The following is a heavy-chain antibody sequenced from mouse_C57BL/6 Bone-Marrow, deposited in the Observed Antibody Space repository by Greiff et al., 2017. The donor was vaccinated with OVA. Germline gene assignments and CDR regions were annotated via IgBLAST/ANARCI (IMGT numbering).Heavy chain of an antibody. J-gene: IGHJ3*01. V-gene: IGHV1-52*01. CDR2: IDPSDSET. CDR1: GYTFTSYW. D-gene: IGHD2-1*01. Sequence: QVQLKQPGAELVRPGSSVKLSCKASGYTFTSYWMHWVKQRPIQGLEWIGNIDPSDSETHYNQKFKDKATLTVDKSSSTAYMQLSSLTSEDSAVYYCASGGNLQKFAYWGQGTLVTVSA. CDR3: ASGGNLQKFAY.